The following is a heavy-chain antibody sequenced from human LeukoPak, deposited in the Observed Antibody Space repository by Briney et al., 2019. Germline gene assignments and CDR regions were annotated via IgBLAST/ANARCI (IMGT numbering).Heavy chain of an antibody. CDR1: GGSIRSSYYY. CDR3: ARGRVTANVDIVATSTGDFDY. J-gene: IGHJ4*02. V-gene: IGHV4-39*07. CDR2: IYDSGST. Sequence: SETLSLTCTVSGGSIRSSYYYWGWIRQPPGKGLEWIGSIYDSGSTNYNPSLKSRVTISVDTSKDQFSLKLSSVTAADTAVYYCARGRVTANVDIVATSTGDFDYWGQGTLVTVSS. D-gene: IGHD5-12*01.